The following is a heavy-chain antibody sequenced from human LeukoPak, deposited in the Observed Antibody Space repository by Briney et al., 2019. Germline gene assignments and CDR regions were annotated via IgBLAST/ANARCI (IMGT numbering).Heavy chain of an antibody. CDR1: GFTFSSYG. CDR3: ARDSVYYDSSGYYYVGYYYYMDV. V-gene: IGHV3-33*01. Sequence: QPGRSLRLSWAASGFTFSSYGVHWVGQAPGKGLEWVAVIWYDGSNKYYADSVKGRFTISRDNSKNTLYLQMNSLRAEDTAVYYCARDSVYYDSSGYYYVGYYYYMDVWGKGTTVTVSS. D-gene: IGHD3-22*01. J-gene: IGHJ6*03. CDR2: IWYDGSNK.